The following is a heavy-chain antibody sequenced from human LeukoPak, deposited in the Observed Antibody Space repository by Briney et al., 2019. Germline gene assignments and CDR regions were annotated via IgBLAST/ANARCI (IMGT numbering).Heavy chain of an antibody. V-gene: IGHV3-21*01. CDR2: ISSSSSYI. CDR1: GFTFSSYS. CDR3: ARGNIVVVPAAIILDY. J-gene: IGHJ4*02. Sequence: PGGSLRLSCAASGFTFSSYSMNWVRQAPGKGLEWVSSISSSSSYIYYADSVKGRFTISRDNSKNTLYLQMNSLRAEDTAVYYCARGNIVVVPAAIILDYWGQGTLVTVSS. D-gene: IGHD2-2*01.